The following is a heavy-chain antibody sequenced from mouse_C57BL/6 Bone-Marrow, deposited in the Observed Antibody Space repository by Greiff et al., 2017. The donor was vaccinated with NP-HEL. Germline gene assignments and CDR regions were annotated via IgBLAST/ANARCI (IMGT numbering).Heavy chain of an antibody. CDR2: IDPSDSYT. CDR1: GYTFTSYW. Sequence: VQLQQPGAELVKPGASVKLSCKASGYTFTSYWMQWVKQRPGQGLEWIGEIDPSDSYTNYNQKFKGKATLTVDTSSSTAYMQLSSLTSEDSAVYYCARGNYSAWFAYWAQGTLVTVSA. V-gene: IGHV1-50*01. J-gene: IGHJ3*01. D-gene: IGHD1-1*02. CDR3: ARGNYSAWFAY.